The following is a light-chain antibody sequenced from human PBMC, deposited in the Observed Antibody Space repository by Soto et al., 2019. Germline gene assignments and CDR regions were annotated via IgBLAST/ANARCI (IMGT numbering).Light chain of an antibody. V-gene: IGKV1-39*01. CDR3: QRSYRTPQVT. CDR2: AAS. CDR1: QSISSY. J-gene: IGKJ4*01. Sequence: DIQMTQSPSSLSASVGDRVTITCRASQSISSYLNWDQQKPGEAPKLLIYAASSLQSGVPSRFSGSGSGTDVTLTISSLQPEDFATYYRQRSYRTPQVTVGGRTKVDIK.